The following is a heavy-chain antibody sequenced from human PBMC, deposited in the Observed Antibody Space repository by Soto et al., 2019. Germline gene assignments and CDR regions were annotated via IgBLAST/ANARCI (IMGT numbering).Heavy chain of an antibody. CDR2: ISGSGGTT. Sequence: GGSLRLSCAASGFTFSSFDMTWVRQAPGKGLEWVSSISGSGGTTYYADSVKGRFTISRDNSKNTLVLQMSSLRAEDTAVYYCAKGTATPGFRGQGTLVTVSS. D-gene: IGHD2-15*01. CDR1: GFTFSSFD. CDR3: AKGTATPGF. V-gene: IGHV3-23*01. J-gene: IGHJ4*02.